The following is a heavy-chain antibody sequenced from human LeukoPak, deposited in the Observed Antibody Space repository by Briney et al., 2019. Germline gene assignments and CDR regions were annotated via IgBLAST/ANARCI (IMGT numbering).Heavy chain of an antibody. CDR1: GFTFSSYS. CDR3: AKDVRGYCSSTSCPKDS. CDR2: ISGAGIST. J-gene: IGHJ4*02. V-gene: IGHV3-23*01. D-gene: IGHD2-2*01. Sequence: PGGSLRLSCAASGFTFSSYSMNWVRQAPGKGLEWVSSISGAGISTYYADSVKGRFTISRDNSKNTLFLQMNSLRAEDTAVYYCAKDVRGYCSSTSCPKDSWGQGALVTVSP.